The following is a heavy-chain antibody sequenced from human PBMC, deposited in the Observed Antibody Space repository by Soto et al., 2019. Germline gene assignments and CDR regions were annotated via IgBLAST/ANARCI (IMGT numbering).Heavy chain of an antibody. D-gene: IGHD3-22*01. V-gene: IGHV3-23*01. J-gene: IGHJ6*01. CDR3: AKVVIEAVRLYYYGMAV. CDR1: GFTFSSYA. Sequence: GGSLRLSCAASGFTFSSYAMSWVRQAPGKGLEWVSAISGSGGSTYYADSVKGRFTISRDNSKNTLYLQMNSLRAEDTAVYYCAKVVIEAVRLYYYGMAVSGQGTTVTVSS. CDR2: ISGSGGST.